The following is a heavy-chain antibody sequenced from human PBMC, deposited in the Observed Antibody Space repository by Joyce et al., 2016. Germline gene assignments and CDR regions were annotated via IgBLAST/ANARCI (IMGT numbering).Heavy chain of an antibody. Sequence: EVQLVQSGAAVKKTGESLRFSCKGAGYTFTTYYINLVRQMPGKGLEWMGRISPADSETNYSPSFNGNLTITADKSITTAFLQWTSLKASDTAIYYCALAGAETGFDNWGQGTLVTVSS. CDR3: ALAGAETGFDN. J-gene: IGHJ4*02. CDR1: GYTFTTYY. V-gene: IGHV5-10-1*03. CDR2: ISPADSET. D-gene: IGHD1-1*01.